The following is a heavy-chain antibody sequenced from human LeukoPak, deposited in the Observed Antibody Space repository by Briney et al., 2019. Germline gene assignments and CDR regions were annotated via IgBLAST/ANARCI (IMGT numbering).Heavy chain of an antibody. CDR3: ARDPRSTQDEYYYYGMDV. D-gene: IGHD2-2*01. V-gene: IGHV4-34*01. J-gene: IGHJ6*02. Sequence: SETLSLTCAVYGGSFSGYYWSWVRQPPGKGLEWIGEINHSGSTNYNPSLKRRVTISVDTSKNQYSLKLSSVTAADTAVYYCARDPRSTQDEYYYYGMDVWGQGTTVTVSS. CDR1: GGSFSGYY. CDR2: INHSGST.